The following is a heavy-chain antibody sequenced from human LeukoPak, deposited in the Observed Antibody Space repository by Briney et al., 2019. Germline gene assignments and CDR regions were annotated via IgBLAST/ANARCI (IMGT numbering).Heavy chain of an antibody. CDR1: GFTISNYW. CDR3: AMNMVGGQIFDF. D-gene: IGHD3-10*01. J-gene: IGHJ4*02. Sequence: GGSLSLSCAASGFTISNYWMSWVRQAPGKGLEWVADIKRDESEQHYVDSVKGRFTISRDNAKNSLYLQMNSLRAEDTAVYYCAMNMVGGQIFDFWGQGTLVTVSS. V-gene: IGHV3-7*01. CDR2: IKRDESEQ.